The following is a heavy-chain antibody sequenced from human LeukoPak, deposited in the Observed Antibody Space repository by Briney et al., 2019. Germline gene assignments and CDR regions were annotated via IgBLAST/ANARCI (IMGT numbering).Heavy chain of an antibody. Sequence: GGSLRLSCAASAFTFSSYWMSWVRQAPGKGLEWVANIKEDGSEQYYVDSLKGRFTISKDNAKNSLYLQMNSLRAEDTAVYYCVRDSYSRDLDYWGQGTLVTVSS. V-gene: IGHV3-7*01. CDR3: VRDSYSRDLDY. CDR2: IKEDGSEQ. CDR1: AFTFSSYW. D-gene: IGHD3-22*01. J-gene: IGHJ4*02.